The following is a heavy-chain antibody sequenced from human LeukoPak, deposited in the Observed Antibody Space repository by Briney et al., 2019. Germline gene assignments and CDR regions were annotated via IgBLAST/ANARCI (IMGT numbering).Heavy chain of an antibody. J-gene: IGHJ6*03. Sequence: ASVKVSCKASGYSFTVYYMHWVRQAPGQGLEWMGWINTNTGNPTYAQGFTGRFVFSLDTSVSTAYLQISSLKAEDTAVYYCARGNYDFWSGYSHYYYYYMDVWGKGTTVTVSS. CDR3: ARGNYDFWSGYSHYYYYYMDV. V-gene: IGHV7-4-1*02. CDR2: INTNTGNP. D-gene: IGHD3-3*01. CDR1: GYSFTVYY.